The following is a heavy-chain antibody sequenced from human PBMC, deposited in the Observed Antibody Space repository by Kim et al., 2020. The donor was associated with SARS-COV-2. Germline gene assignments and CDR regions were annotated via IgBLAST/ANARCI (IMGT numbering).Heavy chain of an antibody. D-gene: IGHD6-6*01. CDR1: GGTFSSYA. CDR3: ATEFMGRIAVRGGGGY. V-gene: IGHV1-69*13. J-gene: IGHJ4*02. Sequence: SVKVSCKASGGTFSSYAISWVRQAPGQGLEWMGGIIPIFGTANYAQKFQGRVTITADESTSTAYMELSSLRSEDTAVYYCATEFMGRIAVRGGGGYWGQGTLVTVSS. CDR2: IIPIFGTA.